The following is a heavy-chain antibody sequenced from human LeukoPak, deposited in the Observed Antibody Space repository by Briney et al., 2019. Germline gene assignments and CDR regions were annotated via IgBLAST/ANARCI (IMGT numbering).Heavy chain of an antibody. CDR3: ARAKRGHYYDSSGYVGYYYYMDV. Sequence: GASVKVSCKASGYTFTSYYMHWVRQAPGQGLEWMGIINPSGGSTSYAQKFQGRVTMTRDTSISTAYMELSRLRSDDTAVYYCARAKRGHYYDSSGYVGYYYYMDVWGKGTTVTVSS. CDR2: INPSGGST. V-gene: IGHV1-46*01. D-gene: IGHD3-22*01. J-gene: IGHJ6*03. CDR1: GYTFTSYY.